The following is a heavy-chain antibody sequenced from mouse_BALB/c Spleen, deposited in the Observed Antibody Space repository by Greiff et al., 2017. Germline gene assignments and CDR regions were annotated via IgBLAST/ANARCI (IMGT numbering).Heavy chain of an antibody. CDR1: GYSITSDYA. Sequence: EVQLQESGPGLVKPSQSLSLTCTVTGYSITSDYAWNWIRQFPGNKLEWMGYISYSGSTSYNPSLKSRISITRDTSKNQFFLQLNSVTTEDTATYYCARKGYRVTPRAMDYWGQGTSVTVSS. V-gene: IGHV3-2*02. J-gene: IGHJ4*01. CDR3: ARKGYRVTPRAMDY. D-gene: IGHD2-1*01. CDR2: ISYSGST.